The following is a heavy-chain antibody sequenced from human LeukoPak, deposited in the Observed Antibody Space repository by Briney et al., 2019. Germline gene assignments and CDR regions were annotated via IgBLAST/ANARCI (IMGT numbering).Heavy chain of an antibody. CDR2: ISNDEKNK. CDR3: ARIVGATWGTDY. CDR1: GFTFSTSA. Sequence: GGSLRLSCVASGFTFSTSAMHWVRQAPGKGLEWVALISNDEKNKYYLDSVKGRFTISRDNSKNTLYLQMNSLRAEDTAVYYCARIVGATWGTDYWGQGTLVTVSS. J-gene: IGHJ4*02. V-gene: IGHV3-30*14. D-gene: IGHD1-26*01.